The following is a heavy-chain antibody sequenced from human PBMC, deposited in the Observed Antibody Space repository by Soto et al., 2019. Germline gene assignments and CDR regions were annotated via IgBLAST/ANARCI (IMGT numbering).Heavy chain of an antibody. CDR1: GFTFSSYA. Sequence: EVQLLESGGGLVQPGGSLRLSCAASGFTFSSYAMSWVRQAPGKGLEWVSSISTGSSYIYYADSVKGRFIISRDNAKNSLYLQMNSLRADDTALYYCARGGVPQAFDIWGQGTMVTVSS. V-gene: IGHV3-21*01. CDR3: ARGGVPQAFDI. J-gene: IGHJ3*02. D-gene: IGHD1-1*01. CDR2: ISTGSSYI.